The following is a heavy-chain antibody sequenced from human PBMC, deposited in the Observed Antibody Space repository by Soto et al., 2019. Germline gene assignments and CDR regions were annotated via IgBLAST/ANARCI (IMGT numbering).Heavy chain of an antibody. V-gene: IGHV4-34*01. Sequence: QVRLQQWGAELLKSSETVSLTCGVYGGSFSGYYWTWIRQPPGRGLEWIGEIHHSGRTNYNPSLKSRVTMSVDTSKNQFSLNLSYVTAADTAVYYCARGLGTLSPSGQGTLVTVSS. CDR1: GGSFSGYY. D-gene: IGHD7-27*01. J-gene: IGHJ5*02. CDR2: IHHSGRT. CDR3: ARGLGTLSP.